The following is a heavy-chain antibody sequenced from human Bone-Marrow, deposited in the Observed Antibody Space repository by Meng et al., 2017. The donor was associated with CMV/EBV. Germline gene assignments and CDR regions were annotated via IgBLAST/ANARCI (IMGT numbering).Heavy chain of an antibody. CDR3: RIVEMATSEDY. J-gene: IGHJ4*02. D-gene: IGHD5-24*01. CDR2: IYYSGST. Sequence: GSLGLSCTVSGGSISSYYWSWIRQPPGKGLEWIGYIYYSGSTNYNPSLKSRVTISVDTSKNQFSLKLSSVTAADTAVYYCRIVEMATSEDYWGQGTLVTVSS. V-gene: IGHV4-59*01. CDR1: GGSISSYY.